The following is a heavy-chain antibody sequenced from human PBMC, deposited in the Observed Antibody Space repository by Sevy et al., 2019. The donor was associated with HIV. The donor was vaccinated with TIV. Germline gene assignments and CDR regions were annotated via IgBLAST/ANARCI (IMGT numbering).Heavy chain of an antibody. CDR3: ARDRGRYYYYYGMDV. V-gene: IGHV4-59*01. CDR1: GGSISSYY. CDR2: IYYSGST. Sequence: SETLSLTCTVSGGSISSYYWSWIRQPPGKGLEWIGHIYYSGSTNYNPSLKSRVTISVDTSKNQFSLKLSSVTAADTAVYYCARDRGRYYYYYGMDVWGQGTTVTVSS. D-gene: IGHD3-10*01. J-gene: IGHJ6*02.